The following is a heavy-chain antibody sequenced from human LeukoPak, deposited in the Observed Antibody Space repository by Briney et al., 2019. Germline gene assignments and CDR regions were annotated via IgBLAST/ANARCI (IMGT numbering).Heavy chain of an antibody. D-gene: IGHD3-22*01. CDR3: VRGQRYYYDSSGYYYAY. V-gene: IGHV4-34*01. CDR1: GGFFSGYY. J-gene: IGHJ4*02. Sequence: SETLSLTCAVYGGFFSGYYWSCIRQPPGKGLEWIGEINHSGSTNYNPSLKSRVTISVDTSKNQFSLKLSSVTAADTAVYYCVRGQRYYYDSSGYYYAYWGQGTLVTVSS. CDR2: INHSGST.